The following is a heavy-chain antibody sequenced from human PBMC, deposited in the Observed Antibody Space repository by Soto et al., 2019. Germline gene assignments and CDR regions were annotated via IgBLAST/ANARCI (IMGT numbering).Heavy chain of an antibody. CDR1: GVTFSSYA. CDR3: AKGGGYDHVNDY. Sequence: PGGSLRLSCAASGVTFSSYAMSWVRQAPGKGLEWVSTISSSAHSTYYADSVKGRFTISRDNSKKMLYLQMNSLRAEDTAVYYCAKGGGYDHVNDYWGQGTLVTVSS. D-gene: IGHD5-12*01. CDR2: ISSSAHST. J-gene: IGHJ4*02. V-gene: IGHV3-23*01.